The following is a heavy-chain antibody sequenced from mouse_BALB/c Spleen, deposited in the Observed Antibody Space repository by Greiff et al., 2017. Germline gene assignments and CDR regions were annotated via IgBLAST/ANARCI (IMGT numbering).Heavy chain of an antibody. CDR3: ADRDY. D-gene: IGHD3-2*01. CDR1: GFTFSSYG. Sequence: DVKLVESGGDLVKPGGSLKLSCAASGFTFSSYGMSWVRQTPDKRLEWVATISSGGSYTYYPDSVKGRFTISRDNAKNTLYLQMSSLKSEDTAMYYCADRDYWGQGTTLTVSS. J-gene: IGHJ2*01. CDR2: ISSGGSYT. V-gene: IGHV5-6*02.